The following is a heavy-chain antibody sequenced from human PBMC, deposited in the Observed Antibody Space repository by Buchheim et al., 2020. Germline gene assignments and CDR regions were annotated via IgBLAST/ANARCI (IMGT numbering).Heavy chain of an antibody. Sequence: QVQLVESGGGVVQPGRSLRLSCAASGFTFSSYAMHWVRQAPGKGLEWVAVISYDGSNKYYADSVKGRFTISRDNSKNTLYLQMKSMRADDTAVYYCGRGASSYYYGSRSYYGAIDYWGQGTL. CDR3: GRGASSYYYGSRSYYGAIDY. CDR2: ISYDGSNK. CDR1: GFTFSSYA. J-gene: IGHJ4*02. D-gene: IGHD3-10*01. V-gene: IGHV3-30-3*01.